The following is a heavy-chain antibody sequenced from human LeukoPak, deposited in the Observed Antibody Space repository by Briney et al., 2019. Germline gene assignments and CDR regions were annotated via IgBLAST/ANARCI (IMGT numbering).Heavy chain of an antibody. Sequence: VASVKVSCKASGYTFTSYGISWVRQAPGQGLEWMGWISAYNGNTNYAQKLQGRVTMTTDTSTSTAYMELRSLRPDDTAVYYCARVPDSGYDFDYWGQGTLVTVSS. CDR1: GYTFTSYG. D-gene: IGHD5-12*01. J-gene: IGHJ4*02. CDR3: ARVPDSGYDFDY. V-gene: IGHV1-18*01. CDR2: ISAYNGNT.